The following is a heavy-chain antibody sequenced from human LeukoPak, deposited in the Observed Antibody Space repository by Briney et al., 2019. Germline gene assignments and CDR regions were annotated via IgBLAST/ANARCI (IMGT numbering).Heavy chain of an antibody. D-gene: IGHD6-13*01. CDR3: ATEGTYSSSWYSALDY. CDR2: INHSGST. V-gene: IGHV4-34*09. Sequence: TLSLTCAVYGGSFSGYYWSWIRQPPGKGLEWIGEINHSGSTNYNPSLKSRVTISVDTSKNQFSLKLSSVTAADTAVYYCATEGTYSSSWYSALDYWGQGTLVTVSS. J-gene: IGHJ4*02. CDR1: GGSFSGYY.